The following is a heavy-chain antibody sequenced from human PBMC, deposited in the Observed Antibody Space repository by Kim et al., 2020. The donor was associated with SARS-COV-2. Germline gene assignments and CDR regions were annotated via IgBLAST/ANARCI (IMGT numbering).Heavy chain of an antibody. CDR2: A. Sequence: ANYAQKFQGRVTITADKSTSTAYMELSSLRSEDTAVYYCARVEAHNWFDPWGQGTLVTVSS. CDR3: ARVEAHNWFDP. V-gene: IGHV1-69*04. J-gene: IGHJ5*02.